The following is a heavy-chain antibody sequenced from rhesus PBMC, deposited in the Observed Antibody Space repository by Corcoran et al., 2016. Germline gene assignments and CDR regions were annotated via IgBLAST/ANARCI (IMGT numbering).Heavy chain of an antibody. V-gene: IGHV3-100*02. Sequence: DVQLVESGGGLVKPGGSQRLSCVASGFTFSSYEMHWVRQAPGKGLEWVSVISESGGTIYYADSVKGRSTFSRDNAKNSLFLQMNSLRAEDTAVYYCTRDLRIAAGLSGLDSWGQGVVVTVSS. CDR3: TRDLRIAAGLSGLDS. CDR2: ISESGGTI. CDR1: GFTFSSYE. D-gene: IGHD6-13*01. J-gene: IGHJ6*01.